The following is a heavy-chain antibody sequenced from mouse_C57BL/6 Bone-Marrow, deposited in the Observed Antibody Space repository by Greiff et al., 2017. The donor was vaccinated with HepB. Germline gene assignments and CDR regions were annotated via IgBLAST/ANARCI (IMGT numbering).Heavy chain of an antibody. CDR1: GYTFTSYG. CDR2: IYPRSGNT. CDR3: ARCPYYYGSSPFAY. J-gene: IGHJ3*01. Sequence: VKLQQSGAELARPGASVKLSCKASGYTFTSYGISWVKQRTGQGLEWIGEIYPRSGNTYYNEKFKGKATLTADKSSSTAYMELRSLTSEDSAVYFCARCPYYYGSSPFAYWGQGTLVTVSA. D-gene: IGHD1-1*01. V-gene: IGHV1-81*01.